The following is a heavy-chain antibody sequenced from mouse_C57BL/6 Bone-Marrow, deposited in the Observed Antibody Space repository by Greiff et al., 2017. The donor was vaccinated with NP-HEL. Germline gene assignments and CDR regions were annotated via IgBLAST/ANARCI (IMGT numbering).Heavy chain of an antibody. CDR1: GYTFTSYW. Sequence: QVQLQQPGAELVKPGASVKLSCKASGYTFTSYWMQWVKQRPGQGLEWIGEIDPSDSYTNYNQKFKGKATLTVDTSSSTAYMQLSSLTSEDSAVDYCASPYDYDVWFAYWGQGTLVTVSA. J-gene: IGHJ3*01. V-gene: IGHV1-50*01. D-gene: IGHD2-4*01. CDR2: IDPSDSYT. CDR3: ASPYDYDVWFAY.